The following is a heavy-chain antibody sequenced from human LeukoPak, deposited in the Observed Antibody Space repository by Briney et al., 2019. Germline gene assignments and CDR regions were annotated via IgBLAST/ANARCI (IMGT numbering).Heavy chain of an antibody. J-gene: IGHJ6*02. CDR1: GFTFSNYW. Sequence: GGSLRLSCAASGFTFSNYWMTWVRQAPGKGLEWVANINRDGSERYYVDSVKGRFSISRDDAKSSLYLQMNSLRAEDTAVYYCARRNAMDVWGQGTTVIVFS. V-gene: IGHV3-7*03. CDR2: INRDGSER. CDR3: ARRNAMDV.